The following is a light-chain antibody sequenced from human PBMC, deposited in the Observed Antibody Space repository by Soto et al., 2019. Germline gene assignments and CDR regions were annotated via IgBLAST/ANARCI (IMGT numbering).Light chain of an antibody. V-gene: IGKV3-20*01. CDR2: SAS. J-gene: IGKJ1*01. CDR3: QHYGTSPST. CDR1: QSISGTY. Sequence: DTVLTQSPGTLSFTSGERSTLSCISSQSISGTYLAWYQQKPGQAPRLLIYSASTRATGIPDRFSGSGSGTDFTLTISRLEPEDFAVYYCQHYGTSPSTFGRGTKVDIK.